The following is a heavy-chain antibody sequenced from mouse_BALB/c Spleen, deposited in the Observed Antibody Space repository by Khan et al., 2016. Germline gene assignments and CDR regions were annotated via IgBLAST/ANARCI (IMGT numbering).Heavy chain of an antibody. CDR3: ARHGYDVWYFDV. V-gene: IGHV5-9-3*01. CDR2: LSSGGSYT. J-gene: IGHJ1*01. CDR1: GFTFSSYT. D-gene: IGHD2-14*01. Sequence: EVELVESGGGLVKPGGSLKLSCAASGFTFSSYTMSWVRQTPETRLEWVATLSSGGSYTYYPDSVKGRFTISRDNAKNTLYLQMSSLRSEDTAMYYCARHGYDVWYFDVWGAGTTVTVPS.